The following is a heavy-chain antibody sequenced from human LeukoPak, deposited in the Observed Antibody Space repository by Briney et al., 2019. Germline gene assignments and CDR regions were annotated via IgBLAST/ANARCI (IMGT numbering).Heavy chain of an antibody. Sequence: GGSLRLSCAASGFTFSGYAMHWVRQAPGKGLEWVAVISYDGSNKYYADSVKGRFTISRDNSKNTLYLQMNSLRAEDTAVYYCAREGGASGAFDIWGQGTMVTVSS. D-gene: IGHD1-26*01. V-gene: IGHV3-30-3*01. CDR3: AREGGASGAFDI. CDR1: GFTFSGYA. CDR2: ISYDGSNK. J-gene: IGHJ3*02.